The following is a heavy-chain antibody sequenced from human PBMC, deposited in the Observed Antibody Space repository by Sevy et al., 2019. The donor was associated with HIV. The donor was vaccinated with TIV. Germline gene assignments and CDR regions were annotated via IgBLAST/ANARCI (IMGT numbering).Heavy chain of an antibody. Sequence: PGGSLRLSCAGSGFTFSTFAMSWVRQAPGKGLEWVSAISATGSSTFYSDSVKGRFTTSRDNSKNTLYLQMNSLRADDTAVYYCAKDWGTTAISDYWGQGTLVTVS. D-gene: IGHD3-16*01. CDR3: AKDWGTTAISDY. V-gene: IGHV3-23*01. CDR1: GFTFSTFA. J-gene: IGHJ4*02. CDR2: ISATGSST.